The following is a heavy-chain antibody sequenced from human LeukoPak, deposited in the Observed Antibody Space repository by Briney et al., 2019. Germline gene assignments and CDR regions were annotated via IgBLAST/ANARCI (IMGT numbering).Heavy chain of an antibody. J-gene: IGHJ4*02. Sequence: PGGSLRLSCVASGFTFSSHAMCWVRQAPGKGLEWVASIDISGGSTYYEDSVQGRFTISRDNSKNTLYLEMNSLRVEDTALYYCANEVRPNDYWGQGTLVTASS. D-gene: IGHD1-1*01. CDR2: IDISGGST. V-gene: IGHV3-23*01. CDR3: ANEVRPNDY. CDR1: GFTFSSHA.